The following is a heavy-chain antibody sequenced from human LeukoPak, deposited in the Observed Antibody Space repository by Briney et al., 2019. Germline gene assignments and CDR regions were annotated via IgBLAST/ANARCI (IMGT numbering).Heavy chain of an antibody. J-gene: IGHJ4*02. CDR3: ARETVIAVAGRGTYYFDY. CDR1: GGSFSGYY. CDR2: IYTSGST. Sequence: SETLSLTCAVYGGSFSGYYWSWIRQPPGKGLEWIGRIYTSGSTNYNPSLKSRVTMSVDTSKNQFSLKLSSVTAADTAVYYCARETVIAVAGRGTYYFDYWGQGTLVTVSS. D-gene: IGHD6-19*01. V-gene: IGHV4-59*10.